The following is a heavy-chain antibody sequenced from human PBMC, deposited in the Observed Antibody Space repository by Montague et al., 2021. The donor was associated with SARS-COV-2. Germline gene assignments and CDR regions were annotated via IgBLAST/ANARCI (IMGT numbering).Heavy chain of an antibody. CDR2: IYYSGYT. D-gene: IGHD1-26*01. CDR1: GGSFTSYY. V-gene: IGHV4-59*08. Sequence: SETLSLTCTVSGGSFTSYYWSWIRQYPGKGLEWIGTIYYSGYTNYNFSLKSRVTMSVDTSKNQFSLRLTSVTAADTSVYFCARRPKWELAYFDSWGQGTLVTVSS. J-gene: IGHJ4*02. CDR3: ARRPKWELAYFDS.